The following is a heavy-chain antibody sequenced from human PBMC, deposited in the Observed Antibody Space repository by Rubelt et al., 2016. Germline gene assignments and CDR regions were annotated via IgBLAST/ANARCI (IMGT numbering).Heavy chain of an antibody. Sequence: VQLVESGGGLVQPGGSLRLSCAASGFTFSSYAISWVRQAPGKGLEWVSAIRGGGGGTYYGDAVKGRFTISRDNSKNTLYMQMNSLRAEDTAVYYCAKDPSYLMDYWGQGTLVTVSS. CDR1: GFTFSSYA. V-gene: IGHV3-23*04. CDR3: AKDPSYLMDY. CDR2: IRGGGGGT. J-gene: IGHJ4*02. D-gene: IGHD2/OR15-2a*01.